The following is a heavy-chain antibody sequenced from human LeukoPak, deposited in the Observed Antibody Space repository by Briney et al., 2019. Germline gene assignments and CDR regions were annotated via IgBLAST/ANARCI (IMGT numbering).Heavy chain of an antibody. V-gene: IGHV3-48*03. D-gene: IGHD6-6*01. J-gene: IGHJ3*02. CDR1: EFTFTSYE. Sequence: GGSLRLFCAASEFTFTSYELNWVRQAPGKGREWVSYISSSGNIISYADSVKARSTISRDNAKNSLYLQVISLSAEDTAVYYCARGPSIAARYDAFDIWGQGTMVTVSS. CDR3: ARGPSIAARYDAFDI. CDR2: ISSSGNII.